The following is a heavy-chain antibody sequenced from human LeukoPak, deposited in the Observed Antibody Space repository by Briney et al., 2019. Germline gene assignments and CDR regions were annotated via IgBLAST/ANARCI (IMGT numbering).Heavy chain of an antibody. CDR2: ISSSSSTI. Sequence: GGSLRLSCAASGFTFSSYSMNWVRQAPGKGLEWVSYISSSSSTIYYADSVKGRFTISRDNSKNTLYLQMNSLRAEDTAVYYCVKGLFWSGYYWDYWGQGTLVTVSS. V-gene: IGHV3-48*01. CDR1: GFTFSSYS. CDR3: VKGLFWSGYYWDY. D-gene: IGHD3-3*01. J-gene: IGHJ4*02.